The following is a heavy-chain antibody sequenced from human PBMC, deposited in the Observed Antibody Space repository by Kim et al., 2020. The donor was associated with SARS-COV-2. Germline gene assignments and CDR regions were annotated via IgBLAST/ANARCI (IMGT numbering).Heavy chain of an antibody. CDR1: GGSFSGYY. D-gene: IGHD3-3*01. V-gene: IGHV4-34*01. CDR2: INHSGST. J-gene: IGHJ5*02. CDR3: ARGFPYYDFWSGPRGVWESNWFDP. Sequence: SETLSLTCAVYGGSFSGYYWSWIRQPPGKGLEWIGEINHSGSTNYNPSLKSRVTISVDTSKNQFSLKLSSVTAADTAVYYCARGFPYYDFWSGPRGVWESNWFDPWGQGTLVTVSS.